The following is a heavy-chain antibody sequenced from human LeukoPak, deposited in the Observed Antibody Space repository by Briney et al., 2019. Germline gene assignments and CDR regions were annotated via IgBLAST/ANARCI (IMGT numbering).Heavy chain of an antibody. CDR2: IYSGGST. J-gene: IGHJ4*02. Sequence: GGSLRLSCAASGFTFSDYYMSWIRQAPGKGLEWVSVIYSGGSTYYADSVKGRFTISRDNSKNTLYLQMNSLRAEDTAVYYCARDASYCSGGSCYYDYWGQGTLVTVSS. D-gene: IGHD2-15*01. CDR3: ARDASYCSGGSCYYDY. CDR1: GFTFSDYY. V-gene: IGHV3-53*01.